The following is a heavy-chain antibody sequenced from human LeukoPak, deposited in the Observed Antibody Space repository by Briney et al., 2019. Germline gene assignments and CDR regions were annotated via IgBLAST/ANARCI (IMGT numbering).Heavy chain of an antibody. Sequence: GGSLRLSCAASGFTFSSYAMGWVRQAPGKGLEWVSAITASGGNSYYADSVKGRFTISRDNSKNTLYLQVNSLRAEDTAVYYCAKGNGYSYGRYYFDYWGQGTLVTVSS. D-gene: IGHD5-18*01. J-gene: IGHJ4*02. CDR2: ITASGGNS. CDR3: AKGNGYSYGRYYFDY. V-gene: IGHV3-23*01. CDR1: GFTFSSYA.